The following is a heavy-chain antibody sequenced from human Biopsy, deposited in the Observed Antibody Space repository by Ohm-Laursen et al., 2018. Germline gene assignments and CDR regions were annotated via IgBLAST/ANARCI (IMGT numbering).Heavy chain of an antibody. Sequence: ASVKVSCNASGYTFTGHYMHWVRQAPGQGLEWMGWINPNRGDTNYAQKFQGRVTMTTDTSVSTAYMELSGLTFDDTAVYYCARASMIRGVMDVDYWGQGTLVIVSS. CDR3: ARASMIRGVMDVDY. V-gene: IGHV1-2*02. CDR1: GYTFTGHY. D-gene: IGHD3-10*01. CDR2: INPNRGDT. J-gene: IGHJ4*02.